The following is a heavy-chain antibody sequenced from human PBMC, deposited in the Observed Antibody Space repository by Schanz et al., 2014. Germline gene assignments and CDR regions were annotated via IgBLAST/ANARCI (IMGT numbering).Heavy chain of an antibody. D-gene: IGHD5-12*01. J-gene: IGHJ4*02. CDR2: IRPDNGHT. Sequence: QVQVVQSGAEVKKPGASVKVSCKASGYTFTDYGLSWVRQAPGQGLEWLGWIRPDNGHTTYSQKVRDRVIFTTDTSANTAYMELRSLRSEDTAVYYCARDFSAYVGNYFDYWGQGTLVTVSS. CDR1: GYTFTDYG. V-gene: IGHV1-18*01. CDR3: ARDFSAYVGNYFDY.